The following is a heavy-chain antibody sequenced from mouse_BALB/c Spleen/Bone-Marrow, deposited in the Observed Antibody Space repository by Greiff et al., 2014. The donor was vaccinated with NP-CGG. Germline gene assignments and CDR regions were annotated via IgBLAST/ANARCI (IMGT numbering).Heavy chain of an antibody. CDR3: AGSTPLAY. CDR1: GYAFSRPW. Sequence: QVHVKQSGAELVRPGSSVKISCKASGYAFSRPWMNWVKQRPGQGLEWIGQIYPRDDDTNYSGKFKGRATLTADKSSGTAYMQLSSLTSEDSAVYFCAGSTPLAYWGQGTLVTVSA. J-gene: IGHJ3*01. CDR2: IYPRDDDT. D-gene: IGHD1-1*01. V-gene: IGHV1-80*01.